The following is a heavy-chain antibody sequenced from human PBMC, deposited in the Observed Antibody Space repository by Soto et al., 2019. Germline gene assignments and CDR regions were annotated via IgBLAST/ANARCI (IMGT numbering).Heavy chain of an antibody. V-gene: IGHV3-74*01. D-gene: IGHD3-22*01. Sequence: EVQLVESGGGLVQPGGSLRLSCAASGFTFSSYWMHWVRQAPGKGLVWVSRINSDGSSTSYADSVKGRFIISRDNAKNTRYLQMNSRRAEDTAVYYCSRPRYDSSGTPFDHWGQGTLVTVSS. J-gene: IGHJ4*02. CDR2: INSDGSST. CDR1: GFTFSSYW. CDR3: SRPRYDSSGTPFDH.